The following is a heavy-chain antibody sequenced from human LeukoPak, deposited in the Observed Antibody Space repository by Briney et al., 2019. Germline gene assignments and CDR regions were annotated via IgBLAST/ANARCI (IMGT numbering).Heavy chain of an antibody. CDR2: INHSGST. CDR1: GGSFSGYY. V-gene: IGHV4-34*01. Sequence: SETLSLTCAVYGGSFSGYYWSWIRQPPGKGLEWIGEINHSGSTNYNPSLKSRVTISVDTSKNQFSLKLSSVTAADTAVNYCARDRCDKSTGRYFDYRGQGTLVTVSS. CDR3: ARDRCDKSTGRYFDY. D-gene: IGHD1-14*01. J-gene: IGHJ4*02.